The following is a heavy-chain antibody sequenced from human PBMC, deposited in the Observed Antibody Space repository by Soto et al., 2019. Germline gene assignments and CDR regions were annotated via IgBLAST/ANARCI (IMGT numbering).Heavy chain of an antibody. J-gene: IGHJ5*02. D-gene: IGHD6-19*01. V-gene: IGHV1-2*04. Sequence: VASVKVSCKASGYTFTGYYMHWVRQAPGQGLEWMGWINPNSGGTNYAQKFQGWVTMTRDTSISTAYMELSRLRSDDTAVYYCARVKHSPVAGTNWFDPWGQGTLVTVSS. CDR2: INPNSGGT. CDR3: ARVKHSPVAGTNWFDP. CDR1: GYTFTGYY.